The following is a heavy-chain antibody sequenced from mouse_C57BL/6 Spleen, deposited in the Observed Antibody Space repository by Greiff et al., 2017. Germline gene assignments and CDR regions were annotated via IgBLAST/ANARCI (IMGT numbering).Heavy chain of an antibody. V-gene: IGHV1-64*01. J-gene: IGHJ2*01. CDR3: AREEGIITGSLLPYFDY. CDR1: GYTFTSYW. Sequence: QVQLQQPGAELVKPGASVKLSCKASGYTFTSYWMHWVKQRPGQGLEWIGRIHPNSGSTNYNEKFKSKATLTVDKSSSTAYMQLSSLTSEDSAVYYCAREEGIITGSLLPYFDYWGQGTTLTVSS. D-gene: IGHD1-2*01. CDR2: IHPNSGST.